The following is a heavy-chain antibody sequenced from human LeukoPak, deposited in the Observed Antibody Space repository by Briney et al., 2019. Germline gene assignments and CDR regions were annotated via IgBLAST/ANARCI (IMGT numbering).Heavy chain of an antibody. CDR1: GGSFSGYY. CDR3: ARAKEGVVPAAISVGGTGYYYYYMDV. V-gene: IGHV4-34*01. CDR2: INHSGST. D-gene: IGHD2-2*01. J-gene: IGHJ6*03. Sequence: SETLSLTCAVYGGSFSGYYWSWIRQPPGKGLEWIGEINHSGSTNYNPSLKSRVTISVDTSKNQFSLKLSSVTAADTAVYYCARAKEGVVPAAISVGGTGYYYYYMDVWGKGTTVTVSS.